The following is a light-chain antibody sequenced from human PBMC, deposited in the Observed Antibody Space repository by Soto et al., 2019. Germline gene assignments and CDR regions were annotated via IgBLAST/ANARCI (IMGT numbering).Light chain of an antibody. J-gene: IGLJ2*01. V-gene: IGLV2-14*03. CDR1: NSDIGGYNY. CDR2: DVS. Sequence: QSALTQPASVSESPGQSIAISCIGTNSDIGGYNYVSWYRQYPGKAPELLIYDVSNRPSGISNRFSGSKSGNTASLIISGLQAEDETDYYCSSFSATSTPVIFGGGTKLTVL. CDR3: SSFSATSTPVI.